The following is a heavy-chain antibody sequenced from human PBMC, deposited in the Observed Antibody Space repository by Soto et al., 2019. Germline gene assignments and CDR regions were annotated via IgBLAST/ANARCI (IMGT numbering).Heavy chain of an antibody. CDR1: GFTLSSYS. Sequence: EVQLVESGGGLVKPGGSLRLSCAASGFTLSSYSMNWVRQAPGKGLEWVSSISSSSSYIYYADSVKGRFTISRDNAKNSLYLQMNSLRAEDTAVYYCARESSGWYVNGMDVWGQGTTVTVSS. J-gene: IGHJ6*02. V-gene: IGHV3-21*01. CDR2: ISSSSSYI. D-gene: IGHD6-19*01. CDR3: ARESSGWYVNGMDV.